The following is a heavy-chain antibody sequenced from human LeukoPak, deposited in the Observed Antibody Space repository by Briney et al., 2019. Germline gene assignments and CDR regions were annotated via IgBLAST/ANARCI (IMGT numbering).Heavy chain of an antibody. D-gene: IGHD6-13*01. Sequence: GGSLRLSCTASGFAFGGYAMSWVRQAPGKGLEWVSSVSGGSEDTYYAGSVKGRFTISRDNSKSTLYLQMNSLRAEDTAVYYCARTIAQYSNSWLYFYYGLDVWGQGTTVTVS. CDR1: GFAFGGYA. J-gene: IGHJ6*02. CDR3: ARTIAQYSNSWLYFYYGLDV. CDR2: VSGGSEDT. V-gene: IGHV3-23*01.